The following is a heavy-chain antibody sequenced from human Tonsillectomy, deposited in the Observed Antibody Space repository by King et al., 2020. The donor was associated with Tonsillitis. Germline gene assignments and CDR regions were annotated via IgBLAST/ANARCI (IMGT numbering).Heavy chain of an antibody. D-gene: IGHD5-12*01. CDR1: GFTFSSYG. CDR3: AKDLITIEYDYAGLDV. V-gene: IGHV3-30*18. Sequence: QVQLVESGGGVVQPGRSLRLSCAASGFTFSSYGMHWVRQAPGKGLEWVAVISYDGSNKYHADSVKGRFTISRDNSKNTLFLQMNSLRADDTAVYYCAKDLITIEYDYAGLDVWGQGTTVTVSS. J-gene: IGHJ6*02. CDR2: ISYDGSNK.